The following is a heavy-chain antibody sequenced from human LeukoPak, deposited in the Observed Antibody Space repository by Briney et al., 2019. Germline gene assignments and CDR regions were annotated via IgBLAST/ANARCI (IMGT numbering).Heavy chain of an antibody. CDR2: IIPIFGTA. CDR1: GGTFSSYA. D-gene: IGHD4-23*01. V-gene: IGHV1-69*13. J-gene: IGHJ6*03. CDR3: ARGSVGSYYYYMDV. Sequence: SVTVSCMASGGTFSSYAISWVRQAPGQGLEWMGGIIPIFGTANYAHKFQGRVTITADESTSTAYMELSSLRSEDTAVYYCARGSVGSYYYYMDVWGKGTTVTVSS.